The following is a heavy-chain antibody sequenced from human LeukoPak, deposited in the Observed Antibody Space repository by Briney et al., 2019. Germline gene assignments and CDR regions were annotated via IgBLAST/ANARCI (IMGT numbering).Heavy chain of an antibody. V-gene: IGHV1-2*02. D-gene: IGHD2-2*01. CDR2: INPNNGDT. CDR1: GFTFTNYY. CDR3: ARTKPPCSSCLLLDY. Sequence: ASVKVSCKASGFTFTNYYIQWVRQAPGQGLEWMVWINPNNGDTKYAQKFQGLVTMSRDTSISTAYMELSRLTSDDTAIYYCARTKPPCSSCLLLDYWGQGTLVTVSS. J-gene: IGHJ4*02.